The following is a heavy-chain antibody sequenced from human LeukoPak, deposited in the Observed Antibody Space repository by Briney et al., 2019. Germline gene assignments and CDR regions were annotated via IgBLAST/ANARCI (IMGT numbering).Heavy chain of an antibody. D-gene: IGHD6-19*01. Sequence: KTGGSLRLSCAASGFTFSSYSMNWVRQAPGKGLEWVSSISSSSSYIYYADSVKGRFTISRDNAKNSLYLQMNSLRAEDTAVYYCARGATVAGDFDYWGQGTLVTVSS. J-gene: IGHJ4*02. CDR2: ISSSSSYI. CDR3: ARGATVAGDFDY. V-gene: IGHV3-21*01. CDR1: GFTFSSYS.